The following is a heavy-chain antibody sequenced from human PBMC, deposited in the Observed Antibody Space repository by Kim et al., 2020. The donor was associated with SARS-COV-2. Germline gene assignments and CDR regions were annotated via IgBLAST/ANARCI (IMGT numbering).Heavy chain of an antibody. Sequence: GGSLRLSCTASGFTFGDYAMSWVRQAPGKGLEWVGFIRSKAYGGTTEDAASVKCRFTISRDDSKSIAYLQMNSLKTEDTAMYYCTREPITAGATDFDYWGQGTQVTVSS. CDR2: IRSKAYGGTT. J-gene: IGHJ4*02. V-gene: IGHV3-49*04. CDR1: GFTFGDYA. CDR3: TREPITAGATDFDY. D-gene: IGHD1-26*01.